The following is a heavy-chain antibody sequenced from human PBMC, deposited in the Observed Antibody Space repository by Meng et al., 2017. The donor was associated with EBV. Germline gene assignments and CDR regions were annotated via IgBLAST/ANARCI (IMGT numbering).Heavy chain of an antibody. V-gene: IGHV3-23*01. CDR3: AKVNQLLGGNDY. CDR1: GFTFSSYA. Sequence: LLDAGGGLVQPGGSLRLSCAASGFTFSSYAMSWVRQAPGKGLEWVSAISGSGGSTYYADSVKGRFTISRDNSKNTLYLQMNSLRAEDTAVYYCAKVNQLLGGNDYWGQGTLVTVSS. CDR2: ISGSGGST. D-gene: IGHD1-26*01. J-gene: IGHJ4*02.